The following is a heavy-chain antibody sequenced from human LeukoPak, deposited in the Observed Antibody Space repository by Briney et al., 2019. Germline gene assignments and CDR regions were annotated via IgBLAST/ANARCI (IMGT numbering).Heavy chain of an antibody. CDR2: IYYSGNI. D-gene: IGHD6-19*01. CDR1: DGSISNYY. J-gene: IGHJ6*02. Sequence: SETLSLTCTVSDGSISNYYWSWIRQPPGKGLEWIGYIYYSGNINYNPSLKSRVTISVDTSKNQVSLKLSSVTAADTAVYYCARSSGSGPAYYYGLDVWGQGTTVTVFS. CDR3: ARSSGSGPAYYYGLDV. V-gene: IGHV4-59*01.